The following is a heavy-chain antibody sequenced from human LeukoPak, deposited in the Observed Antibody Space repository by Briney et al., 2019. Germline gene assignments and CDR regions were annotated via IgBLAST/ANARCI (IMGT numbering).Heavy chain of an antibody. CDR2: ISYSSSYI. V-gene: IGHV3-21*01. CDR3: ARFYGSGQVA. D-gene: IGHD3-10*01. Sequence: PGGSLRLSCAASGFTFSSYSMNWVREAPGKGLEWVSSISYSSSYIYYADSVKGRFTVSRDNAKNSLYLQENTLIAEDTAVYYCARFYGSGQVAWGQGTLVTVSS. J-gene: IGHJ4*02. CDR1: GFTFSSYS.